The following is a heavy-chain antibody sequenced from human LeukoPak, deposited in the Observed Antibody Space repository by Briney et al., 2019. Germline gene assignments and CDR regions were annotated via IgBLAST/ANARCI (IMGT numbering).Heavy chain of an antibody. J-gene: IGHJ4*02. CDR1: GFTFSSYS. D-gene: IGHD5-18*01. CDR3: ARDPGHSYGYSFDY. CDR2: ISSSSSYI. Sequence: GGSPRLSCAASGFTFSSYSMNWVRQAPGKGLEWVSSISSSSSYIYYADSVKGRFTISSDNAKNSLYLQMNSLRAEDTAVYYCARDPGHSYGYSFDYWGQGTLVTVSS. V-gene: IGHV3-21*01.